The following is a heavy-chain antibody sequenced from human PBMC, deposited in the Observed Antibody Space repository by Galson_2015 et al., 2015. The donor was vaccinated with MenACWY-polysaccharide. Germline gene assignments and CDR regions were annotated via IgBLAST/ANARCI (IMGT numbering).Heavy chain of an antibody. CDR3: ARDPNWGNSFGP. V-gene: IGHV3-7*01. Sequence: SLRLSCAASRFNFNTNWMTWVRQAPGKGLEWVALINPDGSQTEYVDSVKGRFAISRDNFKNSLFLQMNSLRAEDTAVYYCARDPNWGNSFGPWGQGTLVTVSS. D-gene: IGHD7-27*01. CDR2: INPDGSQT. CDR1: RFNFNTNW. J-gene: IGHJ5*02.